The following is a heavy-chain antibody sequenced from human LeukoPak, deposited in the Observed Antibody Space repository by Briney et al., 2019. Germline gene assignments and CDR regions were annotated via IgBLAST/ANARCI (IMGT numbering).Heavy chain of an antibody. V-gene: IGHV4-39*07. Sequence: SETLSLTCTVSGGSISSSSYYWGWIRQPPGKGLEWIGSIYYSGSTYYNPSLKSRVTISVDTSKSQFSLKLSSVTAADTAVYYCARDRGYSYGLTAFDYWGQGTLVTVSS. D-gene: IGHD5-18*01. J-gene: IGHJ4*02. CDR1: GGSISSSSYY. CDR3: ARDRGYSYGLTAFDY. CDR2: IYYSGST.